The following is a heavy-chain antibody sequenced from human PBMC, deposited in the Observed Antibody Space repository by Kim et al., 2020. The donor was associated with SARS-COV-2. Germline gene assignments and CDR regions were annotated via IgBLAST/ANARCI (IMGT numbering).Heavy chain of an antibody. V-gene: IGHV3-23*01. CDR1: GFTFNSYA. J-gene: IGHJ1*01. CDR2: IRQSGGNT. CDR3: AKVTSGSSGWFEYFQR. D-gene: IGHD6-19*01. Sequence: GGSLRLSCAASGFTFNSYAMSWVRQAPGKGLEWVSGIRQSGGNTEYADSVKGRFSISRDNSKNTLYLQMNRLRAEDTNVYYCAKVTSGSSGWFEYFQRWGQGTLVTVSS.